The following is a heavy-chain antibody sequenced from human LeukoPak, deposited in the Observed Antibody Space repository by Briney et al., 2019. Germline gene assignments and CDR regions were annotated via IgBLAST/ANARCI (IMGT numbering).Heavy chain of an antibody. CDR3: ARDATKGLAQLDFGF. D-gene: IGHD6-6*01. CDR1: GFTFSSYD. V-gene: IGHV3-13*01. J-gene: IGHJ4*02. Sequence: GGPLKLSCAASGFTFSSYDMHWVRQATGKGLEWVSAIGTAGDTYYPGSVKGRFTISRENAKNSLYLQMNSLRAGDTAVYYCARDATKGLAQLDFGFGGQGTLVTVSS. CDR2: IGTAGDT.